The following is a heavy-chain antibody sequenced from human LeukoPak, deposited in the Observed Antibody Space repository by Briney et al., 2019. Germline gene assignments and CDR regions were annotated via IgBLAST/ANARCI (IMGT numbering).Heavy chain of an antibody. J-gene: IGHJ4*02. CDR1: GFTFSSYA. D-gene: IGHD2-21*02. CDR3: AKVGGGVTAIRGYFDY. Sequence: GGSLRLSCAASGFTFSSYAMSWVRQAPGKGLEWVSAISGSGGSTYYADSVKGRFTISRDNSKNTLYLQMNSLRAEDTAVYYCAKVGGGVTAIRGYFDYWGRGTLVTVSS. V-gene: IGHV3-23*01. CDR2: ISGSGGST.